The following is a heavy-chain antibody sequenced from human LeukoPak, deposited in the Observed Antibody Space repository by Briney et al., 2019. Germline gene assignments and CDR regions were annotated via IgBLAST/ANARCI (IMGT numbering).Heavy chain of an antibody. D-gene: IGHD3-16*01. V-gene: IGHV1-69*01. CDR3: ARSPENRGRYWFDP. CDR2: IIPIFGTA. CDR1: GGTFSSYA. J-gene: IGHJ5*02. Sequence: SVKVSCKASGGTFSSYAISWVRQAPGPGLEWMGGIIPIFGTANYAQKFQGRVTITADESTSTAYMELSSLRSEDTAVYYCARSPENRGRYWFDPCGQGTLVTVSS.